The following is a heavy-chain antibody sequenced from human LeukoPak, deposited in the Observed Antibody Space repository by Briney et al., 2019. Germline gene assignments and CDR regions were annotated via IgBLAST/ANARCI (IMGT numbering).Heavy chain of an antibody. D-gene: IGHD4-17*01. CDR1: GFTFSSFA. V-gene: IGHV3-30*09. CDR2: MASDGSNK. J-gene: IGHJ4*02. CDR3: ARDPVLDYGDYYFDY. Sequence: VGTLRLSCAASGFTFSSFAIHWVGQAPGKGLEGLAVMASDGSNKYYADSVKGRFAISRDNSKNTLYLQMNSLRAEDTAVYYCARDPVLDYGDYYFDYWGQGTLVTVSS.